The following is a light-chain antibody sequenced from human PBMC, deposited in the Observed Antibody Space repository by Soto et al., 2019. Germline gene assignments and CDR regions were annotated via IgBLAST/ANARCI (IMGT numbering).Light chain of an antibody. CDR1: QSVNTN. Sequence: EIVMTQSPATLSVSPGERATLSCRASQSVNTNLAWYQQKPGQAPRLLIYAASTRATGIPARFSGSGSGTEFTLTISSPQSEDFAVYYCQQCNNWPLTFGGGTKVEIK. CDR2: AAS. V-gene: IGKV3-15*01. CDR3: QQCNNWPLT. J-gene: IGKJ4*01.